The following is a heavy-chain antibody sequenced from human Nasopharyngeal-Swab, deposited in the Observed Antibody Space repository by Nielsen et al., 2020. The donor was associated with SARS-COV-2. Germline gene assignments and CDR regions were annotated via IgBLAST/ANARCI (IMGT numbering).Heavy chain of an antibody. CDR2: IYYSGST. CDR3: ARMGYAGITGTTDY. Sequence: SETLSLTCTVSGGSVSSGSYYWSWIRQPPGKGLEWIGYIYYSGSTNYNPSLKSRVTISVDTSKNQFSLKLSSVTAADTAVYYCARMGYAGITGTTDYWGQGTLVTVSS. D-gene: IGHD1-7*01. V-gene: IGHV4-61*01. CDR1: GGSVSSGSYY. J-gene: IGHJ4*02.